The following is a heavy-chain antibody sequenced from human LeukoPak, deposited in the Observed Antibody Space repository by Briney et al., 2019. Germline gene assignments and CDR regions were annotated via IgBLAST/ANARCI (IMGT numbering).Heavy chain of an antibody. Sequence: GASLRLSCAASGFTFSSYAMHWVRQAPGKGLEWVAVIWYDGSNKYYADSVKGRFTISRDNSKNTLYLQMNSLRAEDTAVYYCARDQGELREGYYYYYGMDVWGQGTTVTVSS. D-gene: IGHD1-26*01. CDR3: ARDQGELREGYYYYYGMDV. CDR1: GFTFSSYA. J-gene: IGHJ6*02. CDR2: IWYDGSNK. V-gene: IGHV3-33*08.